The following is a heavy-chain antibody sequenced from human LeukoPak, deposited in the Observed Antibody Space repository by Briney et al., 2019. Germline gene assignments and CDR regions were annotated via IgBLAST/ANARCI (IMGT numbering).Heavy chain of an antibody. D-gene: IGHD1-1*01. CDR3: ARGTATTGGYFQH. V-gene: IGHV3-48*02. Sequence: RGSPRLSCVASGFTFSTYIMNWVRQAPRKGLEWVSYISSDSTTMIYADSVSVRFIISRDNAKSSLFLQMNSLRDEDTAVYYCARGTATTGGYFQHCGPGTLVSVSS. J-gene: IGHJ1*01. CDR1: GFTFSTYI. CDR2: ISSDSTTM.